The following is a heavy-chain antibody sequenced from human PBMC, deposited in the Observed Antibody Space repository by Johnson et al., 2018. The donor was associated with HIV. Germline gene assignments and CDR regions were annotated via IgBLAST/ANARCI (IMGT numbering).Heavy chain of an antibody. D-gene: IGHD2-2*01. V-gene: IGHV3-23*04. CDR1: GISFSSYA. CDR2: ISDSGGST. CDR3: ARDRGVVFLHGAFDI. J-gene: IGHJ3*02. Sequence: VQLVESGGGLVQPGGSLRLSCAASGISFSSYAMSWVRQAPGKGLEWVSAISDSGGSTYYADSVKGRFTISRDNSKNTLYLQMNSLRAEDTAVYYCARDRGVVFLHGAFDIWGQGTMVTVSS.